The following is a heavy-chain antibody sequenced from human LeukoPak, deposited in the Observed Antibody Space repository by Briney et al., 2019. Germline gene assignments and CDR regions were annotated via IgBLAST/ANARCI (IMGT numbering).Heavy chain of an antibody. CDR2: IYSSGGT. D-gene: IGHD6-19*01. J-gene: IGHJ4*02. CDR3: ARVGYSSGWYVDY. CDR1: VGSISSYY. V-gene: IGHV4-59*08. Sequence: SETLSLTCTVSVGSISSYYWSWIRHPPGEGLERIGYIYSSGGTNYNPPLKSRVTISVDTSKNQFSLKLSSVTAADTAVYYCARVGYSSGWYVDYWGQGTLVTVSS.